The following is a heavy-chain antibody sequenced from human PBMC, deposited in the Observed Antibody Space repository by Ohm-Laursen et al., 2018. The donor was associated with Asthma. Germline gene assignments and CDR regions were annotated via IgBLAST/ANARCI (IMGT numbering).Heavy chain of an antibody. CDR3: ARDVQKTAGAFDI. CDR1: GDSICSGNNY. D-gene: IGHD3-10*02. CDR2: IYYSGIT. Sequence: TLSLTCTVSGDSICSGNNYWRWIRQHPVKGLERIGYIYYSGITYSNPSLRSRVTISVDTSKNQFSLNLTSVTAADTAVYYCARDVQKTAGAFDIWGQGTMVTVSS. V-gene: IGHV4-31*03. J-gene: IGHJ3*02.